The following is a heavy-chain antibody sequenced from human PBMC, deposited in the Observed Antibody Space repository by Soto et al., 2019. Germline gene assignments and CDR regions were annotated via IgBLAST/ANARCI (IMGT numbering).Heavy chain of an antibody. CDR1: GGSISSGGYY. J-gene: IGHJ6*03. V-gene: IGHV4-31*03. CDR2: IYYSGST. Sequence: QVQLQESGPGLVKPSQTLSLTCTVSGGSISSGGYYWSWIRQPPGKGLEWIGYIYYSGSTYYNPYLKIRVTISVDTSKNQFSLKLSSVTAADTAVYHCARDPGRYYYMDVWGKGTTVTVSS. CDR3: ARDPGRYYYMDV.